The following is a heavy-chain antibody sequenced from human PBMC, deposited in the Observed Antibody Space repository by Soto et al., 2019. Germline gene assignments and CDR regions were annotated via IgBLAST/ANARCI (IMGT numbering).Heavy chain of an antibody. J-gene: IGHJ4*02. V-gene: IGHV4-4*07. CDR3: ARDNNDFWSLYPLAFDY. CDR1: GGSLSKYY. D-gene: IGHD3-3*01. Sequence: PSETLSLTCSVSGGSLSKYYWSWIRQPAGKGLEWIGRISTSGHVVSKVSLRSRLTMSVDMSNNHLSLKLTSVTAADTAVYYCARDNNDFWSLYPLAFDYWGQGALVTVSS. CDR2: ISTSGHV.